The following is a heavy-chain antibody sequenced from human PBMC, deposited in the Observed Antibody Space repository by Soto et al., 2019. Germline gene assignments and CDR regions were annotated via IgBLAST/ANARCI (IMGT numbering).Heavy chain of an antibody. J-gene: IGHJ5*02. Sequence: AVKVSCKDSGGTFSSYAISWVRQAPGQGLEWMGGIIPIFGTANYAQKFQGRVTITADESTSTAYMELSSLRSEDTAVYYCARSGYYDNWFDPWGQGTLVTV. V-gene: IGHV1-69*13. D-gene: IGHD3-22*01. CDR1: GGTFSSYA. CDR2: IIPIFGTA. CDR3: ARSGYYDNWFDP.